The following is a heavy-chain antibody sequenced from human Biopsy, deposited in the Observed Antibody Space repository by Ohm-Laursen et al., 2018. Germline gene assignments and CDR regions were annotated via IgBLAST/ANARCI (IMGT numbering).Heavy chain of an antibody. D-gene: IGHD2-15*01. V-gene: IGHV3-30*03. Sequence: SLRLSCAASGFGVNTYGMHWVRQGPGKGLGWVSVISSDGTKELYADSVKGRFTISRDNAKNSLLLQMNRLRVEDTAVYYCARAYSRGDYWGQGTLVTVSS. J-gene: IGHJ4*02. CDR1: GFGVNTYG. CDR3: ARAYSRGDY. CDR2: ISSDGTKE.